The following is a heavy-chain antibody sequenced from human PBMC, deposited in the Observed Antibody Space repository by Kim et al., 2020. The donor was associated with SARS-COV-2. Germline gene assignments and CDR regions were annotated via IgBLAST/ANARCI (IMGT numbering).Heavy chain of an antibody. Sequence: SETLSLTCAVYGGSFSGYYWSWIRQPPGKGLEWIGEINHSGSTNYNPSLKSRVTISVDTSKNQFSLKLSSVTAADTAVYYCARVDRTTHTFDPWGQGTLVTVSS. J-gene: IGHJ5*02. CDR1: GGSFSGYY. V-gene: IGHV4-34*01. CDR3: ARVDRTTHTFDP. D-gene: IGHD1-7*01. CDR2: INHSGST.